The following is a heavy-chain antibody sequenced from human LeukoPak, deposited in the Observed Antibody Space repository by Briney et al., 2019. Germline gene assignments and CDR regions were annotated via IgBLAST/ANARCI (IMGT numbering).Heavy chain of an antibody. CDR2: INSDGSST. Sequence: GGSLRLSCAASGFTFSSYWMHWVRQAPGKGLVWVSRINSDGSSTSYADSVKGRFTISRDNAKNTLYLQMNSLRAEDTAVYYCARMGIYCTSGICYTLGFDPWGQGTLVTVSS. D-gene: IGHD2-8*01. CDR3: ARMGIYCTSGICYTLGFDP. CDR1: GFTFSSYW. J-gene: IGHJ5*02. V-gene: IGHV3-74*01.